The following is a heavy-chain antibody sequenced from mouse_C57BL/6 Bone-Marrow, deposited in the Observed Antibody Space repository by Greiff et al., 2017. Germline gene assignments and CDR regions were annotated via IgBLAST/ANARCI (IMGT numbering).Heavy chain of an antibody. Sequence: EVKLVESGEGLVKPGGSLKLSCAASGFTFSSYAMSWVRQTPEKRLEWVAYISSGGDYIYYADTVKGRFTISRDNARNTLYLQMSSLKSEDTAMYYCTNYGNCDAMDYWGQGTSVTVSA. D-gene: IGHD2-1*01. CDR3: TNYGNCDAMDY. CDR2: ISSGGDYI. J-gene: IGHJ4*01. V-gene: IGHV5-9-1*02. CDR1: GFTFSSYA.